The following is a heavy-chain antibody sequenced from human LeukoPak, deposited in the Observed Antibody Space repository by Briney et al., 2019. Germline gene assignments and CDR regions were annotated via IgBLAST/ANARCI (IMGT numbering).Heavy chain of an antibody. J-gene: IGHJ5*02. V-gene: IGHV4-59*01. Sequence: SETLFLTCTVSGGSISSYYWSWIRQPPGKGLEWIGYIYYSGSTNYNPSLKSRVTISVDTSKNQFSLKLSSVTAADTAVYYCAREVVVDTAPPLGWFDPWGQGTLVTVSS. CDR1: GGSISSYY. CDR2: IYYSGST. CDR3: AREVVVDTAPPLGWFDP. D-gene: IGHD2-15*01.